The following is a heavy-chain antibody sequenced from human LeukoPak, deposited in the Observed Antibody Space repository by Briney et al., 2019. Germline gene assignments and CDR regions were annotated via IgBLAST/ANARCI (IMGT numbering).Heavy chain of an antibody. V-gene: IGHV4-4*07. CDR2: IYTSGST. D-gene: IGHD3-22*01. CDR1: GGSISSYY. CDR3: AREGYYDSSGYYYVWWFDP. J-gene: IGHJ5*02. Sequence: PSETLSLTCTVSGGSISSYYWSWIRQPAGKGLEGIGRIYTSGSTNYNPSLKSRVTMSVDTSKNQFSLKLCFVTAADTAVYYCAREGYYDSSGYYYVWWFDPWGQGTLVTVSS.